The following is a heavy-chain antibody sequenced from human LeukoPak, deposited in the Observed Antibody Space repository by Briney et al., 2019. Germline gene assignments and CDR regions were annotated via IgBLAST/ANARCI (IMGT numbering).Heavy chain of an antibody. Sequence: GGSLRLSCAASGFTFSSYWMHWVRQAPGKGLVWVSRINSDGRSTNYADSVKGRFTISRDNAKNTLYLQMNSLRDEDTAVYFCAKDTAHYGSGSFYDYWGQGTLVTVSS. V-gene: IGHV3-74*01. CDR2: INSDGRST. CDR1: GFTFSSYW. CDR3: AKDTAHYGSGSFYDY. D-gene: IGHD3-10*01. J-gene: IGHJ4*02.